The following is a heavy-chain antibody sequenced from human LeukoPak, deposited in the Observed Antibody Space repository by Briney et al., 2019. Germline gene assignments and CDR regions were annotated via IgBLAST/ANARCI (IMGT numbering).Heavy chain of an antibody. J-gene: IGHJ3*02. Sequence: PSETLSLTCTVSGASTTTHHWSWIRQPPGKGLEWIGDLFNTGGTSYNASLKSRVTISVDTSKNQFSLKLSSVTAADTAVYYCARGRFWDAFDIWGQGTMVTVSS. D-gene: IGHD3-16*01. CDR1: GASTTTHH. CDR2: LFNTGGT. V-gene: IGHV4-59*11. CDR3: ARGRFWDAFDI.